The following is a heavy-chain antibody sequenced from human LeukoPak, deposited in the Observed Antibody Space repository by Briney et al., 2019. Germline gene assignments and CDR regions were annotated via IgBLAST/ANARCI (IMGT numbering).Heavy chain of an antibody. Sequence: PSETLSLTCTVSGGSISSSSYYWGWIRQPPGKGLEWIGSIYYSGSTYYNPSLKSRVTISVDTSKNQFSLKLSSVTAADTAVYYCARGGDFWSGYFPSYYYYYYMDVWGKGTTVTVSS. D-gene: IGHD3-3*01. CDR3: ARGGDFWSGYFPSYYYYYYMDV. J-gene: IGHJ6*03. V-gene: IGHV4-39*07. CDR2: IYYSGST. CDR1: GGSISSSSYY.